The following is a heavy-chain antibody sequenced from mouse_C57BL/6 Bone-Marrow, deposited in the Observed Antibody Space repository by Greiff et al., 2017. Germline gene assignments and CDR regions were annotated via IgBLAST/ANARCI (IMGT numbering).Heavy chain of an antibody. CDR3: ARRDDGYLYYFDY. D-gene: IGHD2-3*01. Sequence: QVQLKQSGAELVRPGTSVKVSCKASGYAFTNYLIEWVKQRPGQGLEWIGVINPGSGGTNYNEKFKGKATLTADKSSSTAYMQLSSLTSEDSAVYFCARRDDGYLYYFDYWGQGTTLTVSS. CDR2: INPGSGGT. J-gene: IGHJ2*01. V-gene: IGHV1-54*01. CDR1: GYAFTNYL.